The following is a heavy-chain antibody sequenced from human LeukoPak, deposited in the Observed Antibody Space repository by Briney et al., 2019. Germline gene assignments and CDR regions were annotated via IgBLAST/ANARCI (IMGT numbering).Heavy chain of an antibody. D-gene: IGHD3-22*01. V-gene: IGHV4-31*03. CDR2: IYYSGSN. CDR3: ARNYDSSGYPDY. Sequence: KPSETLSLTCTVSGGSISSGGYYWSWIRQHPGKGLEWIGYIYYSGSNYYNPSLKSRVTISVDTSKNQFSLKLSSVTAADTAVYYCARNYDSSGYPDYWGQGTLVTVSS. J-gene: IGHJ4*02. CDR1: GGSISSGGYY.